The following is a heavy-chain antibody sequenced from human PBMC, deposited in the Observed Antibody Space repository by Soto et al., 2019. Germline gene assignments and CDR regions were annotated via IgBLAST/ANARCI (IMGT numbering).Heavy chain of an antibody. CDR1: GGTFSSYA. Sequence: QVQLVQSGAEVKKPGSSVKVSCKASGGTFSSYAISWVRQAPGQGLEWMGGIIPIFGTANYAQKLQGRVTITADASTSTAYMELNSLRSEDTAVYYCARASITIFGVVTNYYYYYGMDVWGQGTTVTVSS. CDR3: ARASITIFGVVTNYYYYYGMDV. D-gene: IGHD3-3*01. CDR2: IIPIFGTA. V-gene: IGHV1-69*12. J-gene: IGHJ6*02.